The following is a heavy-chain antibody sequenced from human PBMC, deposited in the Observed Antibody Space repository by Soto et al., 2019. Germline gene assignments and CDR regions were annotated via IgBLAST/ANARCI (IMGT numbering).Heavy chain of an antibody. V-gene: IGHV1-2*02. Sequence: ASVKVSCKASGYRFSDYYLHWVRQAPGQGPEWMGWMNPNSGDTKYAQKFKGRVTMTRDTSVRTAFMELNWLKSDDTAVYYCARESGGATATLDYYYFYMDVSGIGTTVTVSS. D-gene: IGHD5-12*01. CDR2: MNPNSGDT. CDR3: ARESGGATATLDYYYFYMDV. J-gene: IGHJ6*03. CDR1: GYRFSDYY.